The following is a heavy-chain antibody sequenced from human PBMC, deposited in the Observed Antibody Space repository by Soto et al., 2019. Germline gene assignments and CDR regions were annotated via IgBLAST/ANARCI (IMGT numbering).Heavy chain of an antibody. V-gene: IGHV3-23*01. Sequence: GSLRLPCSASGFTFSIYSMSWVRQAPGKGLEWVSGFRSGGDDDTTYYADSVRGRFTISRDNSKNTLFLQMKSLRVEDTAIYYCAKKVNSGSGSQFFDYWGQGTMVTVSS. CDR1: GFTFSIYS. D-gene: IGHD3-10*01. CDR3: AKKVNSGSGSQFFDY. CDR2: FRSGGDDDTT. J-gene: IGHJ4*02.